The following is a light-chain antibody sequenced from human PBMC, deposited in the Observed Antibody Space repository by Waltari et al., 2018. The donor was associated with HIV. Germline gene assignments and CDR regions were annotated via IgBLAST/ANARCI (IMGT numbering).Light chain of an antibody. CDR2: DAS. V-gene: IGKV3-11*01. J-gene: IGKJ3*01. CDR3: QQSYSTPFT. Sequence: EIVLTQSPATLSLSPGDRATLSCRASQSVRSYLAWYQQKPGQAPRLLIYDASDRATGTPARFSGSGSGTDFTLTISSLQPEDFATYYCQQSYSTPFTFGPGTKVDIK. CDR1: QSVRSY.